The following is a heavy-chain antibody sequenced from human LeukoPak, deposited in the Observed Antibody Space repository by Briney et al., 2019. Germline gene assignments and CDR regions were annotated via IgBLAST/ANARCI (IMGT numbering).Heavy chain of an antibody. D-gene: IGHD2-2*01. V-gene: IGHV4-59*12. CDR2: IYYSGST. CDR1: GDSITSYY. Sequence: SETLSLTCSVSGDSITSYYWSWIRQPPGEGLEWIGSIYYSGSTYYNPSLKSRVTKSVDTSKNQFSLKLSSVTAADTAVYYCARDRGEKVPAYFDYWGQGTLVTVSS. J-gene: IGHJ4*02. CDR3: ARDRGEKVPAYFDY.